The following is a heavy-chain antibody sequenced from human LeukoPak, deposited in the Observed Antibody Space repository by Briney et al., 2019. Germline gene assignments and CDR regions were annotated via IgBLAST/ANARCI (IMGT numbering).Heavy chain of an antibody. D-gene: IGHD3-22*01. CDR2: INPSGGST. Sequence: ASVKVSCKASGYTFTSYYMHWVRQAPGQGLEWMGIINPSGGSTSYAQKFQGRVTMTRDTSTSTVYMELSSLRSEDTAVYYCARHARVYYYDSSGYYYPYWGQGTLVTVSS. V-gene: IGHV1-46*03. J-gene: IGHJ4*02. CDR3: ARHARVYYYDSSGYYYPY. CDR1: GYTFTSYY.